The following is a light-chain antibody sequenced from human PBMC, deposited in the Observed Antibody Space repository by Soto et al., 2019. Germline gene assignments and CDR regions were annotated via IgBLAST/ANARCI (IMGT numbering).Light chain of an antibody. J-gene: IGKJ4*01. Sequence: EIVLTQSPDTLSLSPWERATLSSRASQSISISYLAWYQQQPGQAPRLLIYSTSTRATGIPDRFSGSGSGTDFTLTFTRLEPEDFAVYYCEYYGTSITFGGGTKVDI. CDR2: STS. V-gene: IGKV3-20*01. CDR3: EYYGTSIT. CDR1: QSISISY.